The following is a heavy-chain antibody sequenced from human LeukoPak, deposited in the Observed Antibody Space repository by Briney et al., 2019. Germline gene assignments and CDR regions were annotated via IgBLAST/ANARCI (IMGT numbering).Heavy chain of an antibody. CDR2: IYHSGST. V-gene: IGHV4-4*02. J-gene: IGHJ5*02. D-gene: IGHD3-10*01. CDR1: GGSLISTNW. CDR3: ARGPLWFGELLLGFRTENWFDP. Sequence: SGTLSLTCAVSGGSLISTNWWSWVRQPPGKGLEWIGEIYHSGSTNYNPSLKSRVTISVDTSKNQFSLKLSSVTAADTAVYYCARGPLWFGELLLGFRTENWFDPWGQGTLVTVSS.